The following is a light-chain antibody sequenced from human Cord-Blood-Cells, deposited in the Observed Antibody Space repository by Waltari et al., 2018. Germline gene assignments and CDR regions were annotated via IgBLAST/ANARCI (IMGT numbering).Light chain of an antibody. Sequence: DIQMTKSPSPLSASVGDRVTTTSQASQDISNYLNWYQQKPGKDTKLLIYDASNLETWVPSRFSGSGSGTYFTFTISSLQPEDIATYYCQQYDNLPYTFGQGTKLEIK. CDR1: QDISNY. CDR3: QQYDNLPYT. CDR2: DAS. J-gene: IGKJ2*01. V-gene: IGKV1-33*01.